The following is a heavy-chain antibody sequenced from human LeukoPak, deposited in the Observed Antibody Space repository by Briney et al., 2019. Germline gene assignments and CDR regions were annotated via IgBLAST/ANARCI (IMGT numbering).Heavy chain of an antibody. D-gene: IGHD3-10*01. CDR2: IYYSGST. CDR3: ARRGELLWFGEFLSGWFDP. CDR1: GGSISSSSYY. J-gene: IGHJ5*02. Sequence: SETLSLTCTVSGGSISSSSYYWGWIRQPPGKGLEWIGSIYYSGSTYYNPSLKSRVTISVDTSKNQFSLKLSSVTAADTAVYYCARRGELLWFGEFLSGWFDPWGQGTLVTVSS. V-gene: IGHV4-39*07.